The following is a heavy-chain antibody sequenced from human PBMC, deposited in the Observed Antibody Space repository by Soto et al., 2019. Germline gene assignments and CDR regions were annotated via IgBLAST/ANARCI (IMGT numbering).Heavy chain of an antibody. CDR3: ARQGFGPLHGLVDV. CDR1: GGSISSYY. Sequence: QVQLQESGPGLVKPSETLSLSCTVSGGSISSYYWSWFRQSPGKRMEWIGYVHHSWGSSYNPSLQSRVAISLDTSKSQVSLKVTSVTATDTAVYYCARQGFGPLHGLVDVWDQGTTVTVSS. J-gene: IGHJ6*02. V-gene: IGHV4-59*08. CDR2: VHHSWGS. D-gene: IGHD3-10*01.